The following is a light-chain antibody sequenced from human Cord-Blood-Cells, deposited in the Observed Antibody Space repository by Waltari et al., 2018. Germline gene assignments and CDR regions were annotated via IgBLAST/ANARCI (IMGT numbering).Light chain of an antibody. CDR3: SSYTSSSTWV. CDR1: SSNIGSNY. CDR2: DVS. V-gene: IGLV2-14*01. J-gene: IGLJ3*02. Sequence: QSVLTQPPSASGTPGQRVTISCSGSSSNIGSNYVYWYQQYPGKAPKLMIYDVSKRPSGVSNRFSGSKSGNTASLTISGLQAEDEADYYCSSYTSSSTWVFGGGTKLTVL.